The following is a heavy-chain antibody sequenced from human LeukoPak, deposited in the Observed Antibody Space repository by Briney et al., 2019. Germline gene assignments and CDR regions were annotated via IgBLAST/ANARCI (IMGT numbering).Heavy chain of an antibody. CDR1: GFTFSRHA. CDR2: ISHDGSDE. CDR3: ARATDYYGSGSYLPLYYFYGMDV. Sequence: GGSLRLSCAASGFTFSRHAMHWVRPSPGRGREWVAIISHDGSDEYLADSVKGRFSISRDNSRNTLDLQMTSLTTEDTALYYCARATDYYGSGSYLPLYYFYGMDVWGKGTAVIVSS. V-gene: IGHV3-30*04. D-gene: IGHD3-10*01. J-gene: IGHJ6*04.